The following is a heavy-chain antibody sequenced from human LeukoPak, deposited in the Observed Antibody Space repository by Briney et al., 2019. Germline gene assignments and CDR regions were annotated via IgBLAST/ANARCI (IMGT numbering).Heavy chain of an antibody. V-gene: IGHV4-34*01. J-gene: IGHJ4*02. D-gene: IGHD3-3*01. CDR2: INHSGST. Sequence: SETLPLTCAVYGGSFSGYYWSWIRQPPGKGLEWIGEINHSGSTNYNPSLKSRVTISVDTSKNQFSLKLSSVTAADTAVYYCARLKRVWSGYYTGGGLDYWGQGTLVTVSS. CDR1: GGSFSGYY. CDR3: ARLKRVWSGYYTGGGLDY.